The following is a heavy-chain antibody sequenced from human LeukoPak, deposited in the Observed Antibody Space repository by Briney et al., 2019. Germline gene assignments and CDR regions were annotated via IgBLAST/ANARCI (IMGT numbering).Heavy chain of an antibody. V-gene: IGHV3-30*02. CDR2: VRYDGSQK. CDR3: AKSRNFYYYFMEV. CDR1: GFTFSSYD. J-gene: IGHJ6*03. Sequence: PGGSLRLSCAASGFTFSSYDMYWVRQAPGKGLDWVAFVRYDGSQKYYADSVKGRFTLSRDNSKNTLYLQMNSLRAEDTALYYCAKSRNFYYYFMEVWGRGTKVTISS.